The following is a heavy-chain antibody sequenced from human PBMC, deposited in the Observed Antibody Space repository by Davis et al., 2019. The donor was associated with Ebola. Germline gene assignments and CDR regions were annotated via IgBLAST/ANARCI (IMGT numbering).Heavy chain of an antibody. CDR2: TSHNERER. J-gene: IGHJ4*02. CDR3: ARALHDEVLDY. V-gene: IGHV3-30*04. CDR1: SFSFCNHA. D-gene: IGHD1-1*01. Sequence: GESLKISCLSSSFSFCNHAMHWVRQAPGKGLEWVAVTSHNERERFYGESVQGRFTISRDNSENVLYLQMYSLRPDDTAIYFCARALHDEVLDYWGQGTPVTVSS.